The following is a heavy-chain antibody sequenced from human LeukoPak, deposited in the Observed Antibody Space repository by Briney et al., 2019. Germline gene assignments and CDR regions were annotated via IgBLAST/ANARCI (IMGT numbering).Heavy chain of an antibody. CDR1: GGTFSSYA. V-gene: IGHV1-69*13. Sequence: SVNVSCKASGGTFSSYAISWVRQAPGQGLEWMGGIIPIFGAANYAQKFQGRVTITADESTSTAYMELSSLRSEDTAVYYCARYGGNPLSFDYWGQGTLVTVSS. CDR2: IIPIFGAA. CDR3: ARYGGNPLSFDY. J-gene: IGHJ4*02. D-gene: IGHD4-23*01.